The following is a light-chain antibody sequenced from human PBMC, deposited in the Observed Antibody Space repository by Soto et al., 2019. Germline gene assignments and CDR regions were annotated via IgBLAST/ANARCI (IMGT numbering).Light chain of an antibody. Sequence: QSALTQPASVSGSPGQSITISCTGTSSDVGDYNYVSWYQQHPGKAPKLMIYEVSNRPSGVSDRFSGSESGNTASLTISGLQAGDEADYYCSSYKSSSSPSVFGTGTKLTVL. V-gene: IGLV2-14*01. CDR2: EVS. CDR1: SSDVGDYNY. J-gene: IGLJ1*01. CDR3: SSYKSSSSPSV.